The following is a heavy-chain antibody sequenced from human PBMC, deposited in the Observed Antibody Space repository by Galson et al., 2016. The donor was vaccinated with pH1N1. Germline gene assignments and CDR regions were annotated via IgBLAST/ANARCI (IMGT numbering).Heavy chain of an antibody. CDR1: GGSFAKYA. D-gene: IGHD1-1*01. J-gene: IGHJ6*02. V-gene: IGHV1-69*13. Sequence: SVKVSCKASGGSFAKYAVSWVRQAPGQGLEWMGRIIPIYGTPKYAQKFQDRLTITADEYTTTVDMELNSLISADTAIYYCARPGRTETTKEGFAWGYGMDVWGQGTTVTVSS. CDR3: ARPGRTETTKEGFAWGYGMDV. CDR2: IIPIYGTP.